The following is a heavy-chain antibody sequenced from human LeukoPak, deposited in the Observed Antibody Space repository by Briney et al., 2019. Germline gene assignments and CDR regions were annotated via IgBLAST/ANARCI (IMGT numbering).Heavy chain of an antibody. CDR2: VNHSGST. V-gene: IGHV4-34*01. CDR3: ARLNYMVRGVKNWFDP. J-gene: IGHJ5*02. Sequence: SETLSLTCAVYGGSLSGYYWIWIRQPPGKGLEWIGEVNHSGSTNYNPSLKSRVTILVDTPKNQFSLRLTSVTAADTAVYYCARLNYMVRGVKNWFDPWGQGTLVTVSS. CDR1: GGSLSGYY. D-gene: IGHD3-10*01.